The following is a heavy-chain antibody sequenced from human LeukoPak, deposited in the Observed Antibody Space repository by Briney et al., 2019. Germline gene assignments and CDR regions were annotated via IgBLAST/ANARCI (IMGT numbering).Heavy chain of an antibody. CDR3: ARRYHYDSSGYYPFDY. V-gene: IGHV4-39*01. J-gene: IGHJ4*02. Sequence: PLETLSLTCTVSGGSISSSSYYWGWIRQPPGKGLEWIGSIYYSGSTYYNPSLKSRVTISVDTSKNQFSLKLSSVTAADTAVYYCARRYHYDSSGYYPFDYWGQGTLVTVSS. CDR1: GGSISSSSYY. CDR2: IYYSGST. D-gene: IGHD3-22*01.